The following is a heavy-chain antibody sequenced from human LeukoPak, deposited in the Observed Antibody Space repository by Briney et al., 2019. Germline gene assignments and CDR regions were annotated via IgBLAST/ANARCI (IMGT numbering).Heavy chain of an antibody. J-gene: IGHJ4*02. CDR1: GGSFSGYY. CDR3: ARGDYGDYDY. CDR2: INHSGST. V-gene: IGHV4-34*01. D-gene: IGHD4-17*01. Sequence: SETLSLTCAVYGGSFSGYYWSWIRQPPGKGLEWIGEINHSGSTNYNPSLKSRVTISVDTSKNQFSLKLRSVTAADTAVYYCARGDYGDYDYWGQGTLVTVSS.